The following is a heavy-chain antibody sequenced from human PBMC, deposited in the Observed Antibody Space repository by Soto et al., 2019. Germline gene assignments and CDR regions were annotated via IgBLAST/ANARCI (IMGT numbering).Heavy chain of an antibody. CDR2: ISAVNGNT. V-gene: IGHV1-18*04. CDR3: ARGWALGDN. Sequence: QVQLVQSGAEVKKPGASVKVSCKASGYSFSSSSIGWVRQAPGQGLEWMGWISAVNGNTNYAQKFQGRVTMTTDTSTSTAYMEMRSLRSDDTAVYYCARGWALGDNWGQGTLVTVSS. D-gene: IGHD1-26*01. CDR1: GYSFSSSS. J-gene: IGHJ4*02.